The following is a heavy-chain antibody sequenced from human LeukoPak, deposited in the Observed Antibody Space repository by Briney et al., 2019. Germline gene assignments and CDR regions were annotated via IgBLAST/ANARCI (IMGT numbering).Heavy chain of an antibody. CDR2: INPNSGGT. D-gene: IGHD3-22*01. V-gene: IGHV1-2*02. J-gene: IGHJ4*02. CDR3: ARELNYDSSGYYFDY. Sequence: ASVKVSCMASGYTFTVYFMHWVRPAPGQGLEWMGWINPNSGGTNYAQKFQVRVTMTRDTSISTAYMELSRLRSDDTAVYYCARELNYDSSGYYFDYWGQGTLVTVSS. CDR1: GYTFTVYF.